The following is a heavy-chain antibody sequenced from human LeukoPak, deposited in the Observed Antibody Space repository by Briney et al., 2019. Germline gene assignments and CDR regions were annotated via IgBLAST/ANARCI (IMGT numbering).Heavy chain of an antibody. J-gene: IGHJ4*02. CDR3: ARVIEEVSQPDY. Sequence: ASVRVSCKASGYTFTSYGISWVRQAPGQGLEWMGWISAYNGNTNYAQKLQGRVTMTTDTSTSTAYMELRSLRSEDTAVYYCARVIEEVSQPDYWGQGTLVTVSS. D-gene: IGHD3-22*01. CDR1: GYTFTSYG. V-gene: IGHV1-18*04. CDR2: ISAYNGNT.